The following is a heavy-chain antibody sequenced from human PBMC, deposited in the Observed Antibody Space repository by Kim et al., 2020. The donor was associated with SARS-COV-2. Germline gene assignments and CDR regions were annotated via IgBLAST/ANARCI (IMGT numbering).Heavy chain of an antibody. J-gene: IGHJ3*02. CDR3: AGYQLTGDLDGRSDAFDI. D-gene: IGHD7-27*01. CDR1: GGTFSSYA. V-gene: IGHV1-69*04. CDR2: IIPILGIA. Sequence: SVKVSCKASGGTFSSYAISWVRQAPGQGLEWMGRIIPILGIANYAQKFQGRVTITADKSTSTAYMELSSLRSEDTAVYCCAGYQLTGDLDGRSDAFDIWGQGTMVTVSS.